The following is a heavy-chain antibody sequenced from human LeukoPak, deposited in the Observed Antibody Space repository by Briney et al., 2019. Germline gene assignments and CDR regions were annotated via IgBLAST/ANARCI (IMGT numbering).Heavy chain of an antibody. CDR2: IIPIFGTA. J-gene: IGHJ4*02. CDR3: ARFPMVRGVKAFDY. CDR1: GGTFSSYA. V-gene: IGHV1-69*13. D-gene: IGHD3-10*01. Sequence: ASVKVSFKASGGTFSSYAISWVRQAPGQGLEWMGGIIPIFGTANYAQKFQGRVTITADESTSTAYVELSSLRSEDTAVYYCARFPMVRGVKAFDYWGQGTLVTVSS.